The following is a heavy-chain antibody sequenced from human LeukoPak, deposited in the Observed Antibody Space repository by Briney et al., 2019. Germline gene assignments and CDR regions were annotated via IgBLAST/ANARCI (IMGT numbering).Heavy chain of an antibody. CDR2: INPSGGST. CDR1: GYTFTSYY. D-gene: IGHD2-2*01. CDR3: ARDYPFEEPDIVVVPAATHVLDY. J-gene: IGHJ4*02. V-gene: IGHV1-46*03. Sequence: ASVKVSCKASGYTFTSYYMHWVRQAPGQGLEWMGLINPSGGSTSYAQKFQGRVTMTRDTSTSTVYMELSSLRSEDTAVYYCARDYPFEEPDIVVVPAATHVLDYWGQGTLVTVSS.